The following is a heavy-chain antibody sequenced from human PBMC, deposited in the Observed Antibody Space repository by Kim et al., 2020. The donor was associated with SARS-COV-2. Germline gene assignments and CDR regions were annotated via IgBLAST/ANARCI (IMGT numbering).Heavy chain of an antibody. D-gene: IGHD4-4*01. CDR1: GFTFSSYS. V-gene: IGHV3-21*01. CDR2: ISSSSSYI. Sequence: GGSLRLSCAASGFTFSSYSMNWVRQAPGKGLEWVSSISSSSSYIYYADSVKGRFTISRDNAKNSLYLQMNSLRAEDTAVYYCARRRTTENPFDYWGQGTLVTVSS. CDR3: ARRRTTENPFDY. J-gene: IGHJ4*02.